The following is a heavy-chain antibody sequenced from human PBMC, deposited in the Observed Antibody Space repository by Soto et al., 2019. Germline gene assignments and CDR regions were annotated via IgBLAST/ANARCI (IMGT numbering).Heavy chain of an antibody. CDR1: GFTFINYA. CDR2: ISGGGDAA. Sequence: EVQVLESGGGLVQPGGSLRLSCAGSGFTFINYAMNWVRQAPGKGLEWVSSISGGGDAAFFPDSVRGRFTICRANSKITVTLQMNSLGVDDTAVYYCARKILGSTTRPNYWYFELWGRGTLVTVSS. CDR3: ARKILGSTTRPNYWYFEL. J-gene: IGHJ2*01. D-gene: IGHD7-27*01. V-gene: IGHV3-23*01.